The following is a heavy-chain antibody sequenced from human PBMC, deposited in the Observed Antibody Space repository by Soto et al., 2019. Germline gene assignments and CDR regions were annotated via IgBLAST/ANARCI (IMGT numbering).Heavy chain of an antibody. D-gene: IGHD5-12*01. Sequence: EVQLVESGGGLVQPGGSLRLSCAASGFSFSNHWMNWVRQVPGKGLEWVAIIKEDGSEEHYVDSVKGRFTISRDNAKISLYLQMNSLRVEDTAVYYCARGSGFLLDSWGQGTLVTVSS. CDR3: ARGSGFLLDS. V-gene: IGHV3-7*04. J-gene: IGHJ4*02. CDR1: GFSFSNHW. CDR2: IKEDGSEE.